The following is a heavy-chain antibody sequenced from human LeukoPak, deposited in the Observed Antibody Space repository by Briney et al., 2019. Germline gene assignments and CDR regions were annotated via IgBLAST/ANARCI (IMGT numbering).Heavy chain of an antibody. D-gene: IGHD3-3*01. CDR2: LNSDGSNT. Sequence: GGSLRLSCAVSGFTFSRYWMHWVRQAPGKGLVWVSRLNSDGSNTSYADSVKGRFTISRDNAKNTLYLQMNSLRAEDSAVYYCARGITIFGVLRSPWFDPWGQGTLVTVSS. V-gene: IGHV3-74*01. CDR3: ARGITIFGVLRSPWFDP. J-gene: IGHJ5*02. CDR1: GFTFSRYW.